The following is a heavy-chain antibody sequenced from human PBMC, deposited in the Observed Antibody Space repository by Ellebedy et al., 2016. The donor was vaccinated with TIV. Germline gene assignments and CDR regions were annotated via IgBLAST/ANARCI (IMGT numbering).Heavy chain of an antibody. CDR2: INKDGSEE. J-gene: IGHJ4*02. V-gene: IGHV3-7*03. D-gene: IGHD4-23*01. CDR1: GFTFSFYW. CDR3: ASTPVVVAL. Sequence: GESLKISCAGSGFTFSFYWMSWVRQAPGKGPEWVANINKDGSEEFYVDSVKGRFTISRDNAKNSLYLQMNSLRAEDTAVDYCASTPVVVALWGQGTRVTVSS.